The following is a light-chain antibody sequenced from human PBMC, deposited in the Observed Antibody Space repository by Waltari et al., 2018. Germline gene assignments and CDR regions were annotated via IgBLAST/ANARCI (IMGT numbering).Light chain of an antibody. CDR3: QQYNSYSLLT. V-gene: IGKV1-5*03. Sequence: DIQMTQSPSTLSASVGDSVTITCRASQSISNWLAWYQQKPGKVPKLLIYKASTLESGVPSRFSGSGSGTEFTLTISSLQPDDFATYYCQQYNSYSLLTFGGGTKVEIK. CDR2: KAS. J-gene: IGKJ4*01. CDR1: QSISNW.